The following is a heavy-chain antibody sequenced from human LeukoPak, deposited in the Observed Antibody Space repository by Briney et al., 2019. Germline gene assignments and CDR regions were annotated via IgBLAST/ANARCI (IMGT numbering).Heavy chain of an antibody. Sequence: ASVKVSWKASGYTFTSYGISWVRQAPGQGLERMGWISAYNGNTNYAQKLQGRVTMTTDTSTSTAYMELRSLRSDDTAVYYCARADTPLRYFDWLSRTMVTELFDYWGQGTLVTVSS. CDR2: ISAYNGNT. CDR3: ARADTPLRYFDWLSRTMVTELFDY. V-gene: IGHV1-18*01. CDR1: GYTFTSYG. D-gene: IGHD3-9*01. J-gene: IGHJ4*02.